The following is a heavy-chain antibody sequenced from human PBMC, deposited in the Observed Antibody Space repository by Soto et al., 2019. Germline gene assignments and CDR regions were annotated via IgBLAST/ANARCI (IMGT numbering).Heavy chain of an antibody. J-gene: IGHJ4*02. CDR3: ARAGYRGVDY. V-gene: IGHV3-48*02. CDR2: ISSSGSTI. D-gene: IGHD2-15*01. CDR1: GFTFSSYS. Sequence: EVQLVESGGGLVQPGGSLRLSCEASGFTFSSYSMNWVRQAPGKGLEWGSYISSSGSTIYYADSVRGRFTISRDNAKNSQYLRMNSLSDADTAVYYCARAGYRGVDYWGQGTLVTVSA.